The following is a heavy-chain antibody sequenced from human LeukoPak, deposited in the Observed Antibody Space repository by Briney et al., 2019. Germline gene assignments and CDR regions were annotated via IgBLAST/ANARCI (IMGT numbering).Heavy chain of an antibody. CDR1: GFTFSSYA. CDR2: ISYDGSNK. D-gene: IGHD2-15*01. V-gene: IGHV3-30*04. J-gene: IGHJ4*02. Sequence: GRSLRLSCAASGFTFSSYAMHWVRQAPGKGLEWVAVISYDGSNKYYADSVKGRFTISRDNSKNTLYLQMNSLRAEDTAVYYCARDQGYCRGGSCYFFHFDYWGQGTLVTVSS. CDR3: ARDQGYCRGGSCYFFHFDY.